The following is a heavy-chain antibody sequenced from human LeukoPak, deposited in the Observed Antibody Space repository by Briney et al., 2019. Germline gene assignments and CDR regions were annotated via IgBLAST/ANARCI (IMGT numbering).Heavy chain of an antibody. D-gene: IGHD3-10*01. V-gene: IGHV1-46*01. CDR1: GYTFTSYY. CDR2: INPSGGST. J-gene: IGHJ4*02. Sequence: ASVKVSCKASGYTFTSYYMHWVRQAPGHGLEWMGIINPSGGSTSYAQKFHGRVTMTRDTSTSTVYMELSSLRSEDTAVYYCAREHTMVRGAPGHWGQGTLVTVSS. CDR3: AREHTMVRGAPGH.